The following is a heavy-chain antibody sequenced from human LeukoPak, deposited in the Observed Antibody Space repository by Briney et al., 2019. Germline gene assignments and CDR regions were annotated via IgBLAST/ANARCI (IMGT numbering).Heavy chain of an antibody. V-gene: IGHV1-46*01. CDR2: INPSGGST. D-gene: IGHD2-2*01. Sequence: ASVKVSCKASGYTFTSYYMHWVRQAPGQGLEWMGIINPSGGSTSYAQKFQGRVTMTRDTSTSTVYMELSSLRSEDTAVYYCARDSARCSTSCLNWFDPWGQGTLVTVSS. CDR1: GYTFTSYY. J-gene: IGHJ5*02. CDR3: ARDSARCSTSCLNWFDP.